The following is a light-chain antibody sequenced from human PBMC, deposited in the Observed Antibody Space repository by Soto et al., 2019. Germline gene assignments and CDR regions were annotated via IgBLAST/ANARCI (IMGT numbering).Light chain of an antibody. V-gene: IGLV4-69*01. CDR2: LNSDGSH. CDR1: SGHSSYA. J-gene: IGLJ2*01. Sequence: QSVLTQSPSASASLGASVKLTCTLSSGHSSYAIAWHQQQPEKGPRYLMKLNSDGSHSKGDGIPDRFSGSSSGAERYLTISSLQSEDEADYSCQTWGTGFRVFGGGTKLTVL. CDR3: QTWGTGFRV.